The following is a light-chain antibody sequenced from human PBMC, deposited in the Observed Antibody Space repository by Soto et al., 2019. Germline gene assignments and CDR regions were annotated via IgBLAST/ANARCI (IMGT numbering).Light chain of an antibody. CDR3: QHTNSFPYT. J-gene: IGKJ2*01. CDR1: QDIIYW. V-gene: IGKV1-12*01. CDR2: AAS. Sequence: DIQMTQFPSSVSASVGDRVTITCRASQDIIYWLAWYQQKPGKAPKLLIYAASSLESGVPSGFSGSGSGTDFSLTISSLQPEDFATYYCQHTNSFPYTFGQGTKLEIK.